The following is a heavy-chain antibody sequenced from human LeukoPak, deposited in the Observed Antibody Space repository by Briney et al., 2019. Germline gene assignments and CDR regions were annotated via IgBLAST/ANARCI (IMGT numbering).Heavy chain of an antibody. J-gene: IGHJ3*02. V-gene: IGHV1-18*01. Sequence: GASVKVSCKASGYTFTSYGISWVRQAPGQGLEWMGWISAYNGNTNYAQKLQGRVTMTTDTSTSTAYMELRSLRSDDTAVYYCATGEAVAGTWTAFDIWGQGTMVTVSS. CDR3: ATGEAVAGTWTAFDI. CDR2: ISAYNGNT. CDR1: GYTFTSYG. D-gene: IGHD6-19*01.